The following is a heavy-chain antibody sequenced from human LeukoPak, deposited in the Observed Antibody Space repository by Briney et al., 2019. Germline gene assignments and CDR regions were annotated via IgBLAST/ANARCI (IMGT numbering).Heavy chain of an antibody. V-gene: IGHV3-21*01. CDR3: ARDTMRAYYYDSSGQFDY. D-gene: IGHD3-22*01. CDR1: GFTFSSYS. CDR2: ISSSSSYI. J-gene: IGHJ4*02. Sequence: GGSLRLSCAASGFTFSSYSMNWVRQAPGKGLEWVSSISSSSSYIYYADSVKGRFTISRDNAKNSLYLQMNSLRAEDTAAYYCARDTMRAYYYDSSGQFDYWGQGTLVTVSS.